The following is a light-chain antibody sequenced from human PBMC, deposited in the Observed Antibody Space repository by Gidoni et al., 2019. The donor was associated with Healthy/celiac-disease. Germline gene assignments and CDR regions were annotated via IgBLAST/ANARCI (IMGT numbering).Light chain of an antibody. CDR3: SSYTSSSTLDVV. CDR2: DVS. J-gene: IGLJ2*01. Sequence: GQSITISCTGTSSDVGGYNYVSWYQQHPGKAPKLMIYDVSNRPSGVSNRFSGSKSGNTASLTISGLQAEDEADYYYSSYTSSSTLDVVFGGGTKLTVL. CDR1: SSDVGGYNY. V-gene: IGLV2-14*03.